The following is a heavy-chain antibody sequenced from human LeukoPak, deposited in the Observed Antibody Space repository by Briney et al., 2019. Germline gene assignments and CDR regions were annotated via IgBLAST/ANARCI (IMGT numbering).Heavy chain of an antibody. Sequence: GGSLRLSCAASGFTFSSLAMSWVRQAPGKGLMWVSTISGSGSGTYYADSVKGRFTISRDNSKNTLYLQMNSLRAEDTAVYYCAKRLEHTGFDYWGQGTLVTVSS. V-gene: IGHV3-23*01. J-gene: IGHJ4*02. CDR1: GFTFSSLA. D-gene: IGHD1/OR15-1a*01. CDR3: AKRLEHTGFDY. CDR2: ISGSGSGT.